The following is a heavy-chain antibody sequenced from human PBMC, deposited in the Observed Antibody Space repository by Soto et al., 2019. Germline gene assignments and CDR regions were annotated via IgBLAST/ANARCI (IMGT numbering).Heavy chain of an antibody. J-gene: IGHJ6*02. V-gene: IGHV3-23*04. CDR2: ISGSGSST. D-gene: IGHD3-3*01. CDR1: GFTFNNYA. Sequence: VQLVESGGGLVKPGGSLRLSCAASGFTFNNYAMSWVRQAPGKGLEWVSGISGSGSSTYYADSVYGRFTISRDNSINTLYLQMNSLRAEDTAVYYCAKEAEMSVGYGMDVWGQGTTVTVSS. CDR3: AKEAEMSVGYGMDV.